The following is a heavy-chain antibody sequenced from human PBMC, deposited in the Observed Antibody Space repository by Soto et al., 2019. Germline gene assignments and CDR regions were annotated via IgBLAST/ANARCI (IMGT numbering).Heavy chain of an antibody. CDR2: ISPSGNT. D-gene: IGHD1-26*01. V-gene: IGHV4-34*02. Sequence: QVQLQQWGAGLWKPSETLSLTCAVYGGPFSGFYWSWVRQPPGKGLEWIGDISPSGNTNYSPSFKCPVIRSVETSKNLFSLSLRPATAAYTGVYCCARVVRASTPTLNSYFYHYMDIWGKGTTVTVS. J-gene: IGHJ6*03. CDR3: ARVVRASTPTLNSYFYHYMDI. CDR1: GGPFSGFY.